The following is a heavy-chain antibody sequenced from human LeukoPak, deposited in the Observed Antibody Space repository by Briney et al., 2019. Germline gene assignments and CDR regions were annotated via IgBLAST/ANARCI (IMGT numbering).Heavy chain of an antibody. J-gene: IGHJ4*02. CDR2: ISSSGSTI. CDR3: VRDGDSGTDWYWAY. CDR1: GFTFSSYE. D-gene: IGHD6-19*01. Sequence: PGGSLRLSCAASGFTFSSYEMNWVRQAPGKGLEWVSYISSSGSTIYYADSVKGRFTISRDNAKNLVHLEMNSLRAEDTAVYYCVRDGDSGTDWYWAYWGQGTLVTVSS. V-gene: IGHV3-48*03.